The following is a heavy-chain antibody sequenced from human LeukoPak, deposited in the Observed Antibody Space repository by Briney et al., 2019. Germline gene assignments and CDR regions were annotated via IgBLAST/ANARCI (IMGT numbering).Heavy chain of an antibody. D-gene: IGHD6-13*01. Sequence: GGSLRLSCTASGFAFSSYAMSWVRQAPGKGLEGVSVISGSGGSTYHADSVKGRFTISRDNSKNTPYLQMNSLRAEDTALYYCAKDHSQAKYSITWKFDPWGQGTLVTVSS. V-gene: IGHV3-23*01. J-gene: IGHJ5*02. CDR2: ISGSGGST. CDR1: GFAFSSYA. CDR3: AKDHSQAKYSITWKFDP.